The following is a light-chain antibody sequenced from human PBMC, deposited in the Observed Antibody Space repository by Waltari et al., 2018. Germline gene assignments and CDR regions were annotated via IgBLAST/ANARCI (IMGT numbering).Light chain of an antibody. Sequence: QSALTQPASVSGSPGQSITISCTGTSSNVGGYTLVSWYQHHPGKAPQLIIYDVNKPPSGISHRFSGSKSGNTASLTISGLQADDESDYYCCSYAGDSTLIFGGGTKLTVL. J-gene: IGLJ2*01. CDR2: DVN. CDR3: CSYAGDSTLI. CDR1: SSNVGGYTL. V-gene: IGLV2-23*02.